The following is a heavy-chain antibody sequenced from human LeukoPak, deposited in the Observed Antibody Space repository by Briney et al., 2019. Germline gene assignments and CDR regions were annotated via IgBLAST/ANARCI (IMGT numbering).Heavy chain of an antibody. D-gene: IGHD3-9*01. Sequence: ASVKVSCKASGYTFTSYDINWVRQATGQGLEWMGWMNPNSGNTGYAQKFRGRVTMTRNTSISTAYMELSSLRSEDTAVYYCARRNYDILTGYYVDYWGQGTLVTVSS. CDR2: MNPNSGNT. CDR3: ARRNYDILTGYYVDY. CDR1: GYTFTSYD. V-gene: IGHV1-8*01. J-gene: IGHJ4*02.